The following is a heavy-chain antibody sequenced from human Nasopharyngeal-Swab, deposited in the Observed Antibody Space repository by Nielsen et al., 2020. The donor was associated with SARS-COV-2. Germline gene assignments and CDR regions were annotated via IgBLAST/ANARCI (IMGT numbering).Heavy chain of an antibody. CDR1: GFTFSSYA. V-gene: IGHV3-64D*08. CDR3: VKGPDYDFWSGYYTGIIGY. Sequence: LSLTCAASGFTFSSYAMHWVRQAPGKGLEYVSAISSNGGSTYYADSVKGRFTISRDNSKNTLYPQMSSLRAEDTAVYYCVKGPDYDFWSGYYTGIIGYWGQGTLVTVSS. CDR2: ISSNGGST. D-gene: IGHD3-3*01. J-gene: IGHJ4*02.